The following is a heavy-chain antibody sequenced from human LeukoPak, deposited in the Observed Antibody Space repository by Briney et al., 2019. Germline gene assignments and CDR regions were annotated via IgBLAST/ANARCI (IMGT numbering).Heavy chain of an antibody. CDR2: ISYDGSNK. CDR1: GFTFSNYA. J-gene: IGHJ4*02. Sequence: GRSLRLSCAASGFTFSNYAMHWVRQAPGKGLEWVAVISYDGSNKYYGDSVKGRFTISRDNSKNTLYLQMNSLRAEDTAVYYCARGARYTTIWYSLDYWGQGTLVAVSS. D-gene: IGHD6-13*01. V-gene: IGHV3-30-3*01. CDR3: ARGARYTTIWYSLDY.